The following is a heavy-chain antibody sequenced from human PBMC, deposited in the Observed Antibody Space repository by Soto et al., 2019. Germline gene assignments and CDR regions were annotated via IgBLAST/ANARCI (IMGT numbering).Heavy chain of an antibody. J-gene: IGHJ4*02. Sequence: QVQLVQSGAEVKKPGASVKVSCKASGYTFTSYAMHWVRQAPGQRLEWMGWINAGNGNTKYSQKFQGRVTITRDTSASTAYMELSSLRSEDTAVYYCARPPRGVSYSPGYFDYWGQGTLVPVSS. V-gene: IGHV1-3*01. CDR2: INAGNGNT. CDR1: GYTFTSYA. CDR3: ARPPRGVSYSPGYFDY. D-gene: IGHD1-26*01.